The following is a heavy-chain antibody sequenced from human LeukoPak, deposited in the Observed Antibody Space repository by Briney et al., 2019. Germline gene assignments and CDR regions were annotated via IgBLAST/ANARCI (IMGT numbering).Heavy chain of an antibody. CDR3: AREYYDILTGGFYYYYGMDV. V-gene: IGHV1-2*02. CDR2: INPNSGGT. CDR1: GYTFTGYY. D-gene: IGHD3-9*01. Sequence: ASVKVSCKASGYTFTGYYMHWVRQAPGQGLEWMRWINPNSGGTNYAQKFQGRVTMTRDTSISTAYMELSRLRSDDTAVYYCAREYYDILTGGFYYYYGMDVWGQGTTVTVSS. J-gene: IGHJ6*02.